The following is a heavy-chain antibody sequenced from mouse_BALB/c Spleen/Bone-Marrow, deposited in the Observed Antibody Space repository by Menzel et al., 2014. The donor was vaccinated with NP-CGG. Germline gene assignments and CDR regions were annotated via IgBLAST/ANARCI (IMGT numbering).Heavy chain of an antibody. Sequence: VHVKQSGAELVKPGASVKLSCTASGFNIKDTYMHWVKQRPEQGLEWIGRIDPASGNTKFDPKFQGKATIASDTSSNTAYLQLSSLTYEDTAVYYCAAYYYVSSYGFAYWGQGTLVTVSA. CDR2: IDPASGNT. CDR3: AAYYYVSSYGFAY. D-gene: IGHD1-1*01. V-gene: IGHV14-3*02. J-gene: IGHJ3*01. CDR1: GFNIKDTY.